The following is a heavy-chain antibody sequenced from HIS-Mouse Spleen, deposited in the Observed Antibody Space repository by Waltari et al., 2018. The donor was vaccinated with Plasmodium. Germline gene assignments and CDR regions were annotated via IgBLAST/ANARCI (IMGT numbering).Heavy chain of an antibody. D-gene: IGHD6-6*01. CDR1: GFTVSSNY. CDR2: SYSGGST. CDR3: ARGMKSSSSAFDI. J-gene: IGHJ3*02. V-gene: IGHV3-53*01. Sequence: EVQLVESGGGLIQPGGSLRLSCAASGFTVSSNYMSWVRQALGKGLGWVSVSYSGGSTYYAGSVKGRFTISRDNSKNTLYLQMNSLRAEDTAVYYCARGMKSSSSAFDIWGQGTMVTVSS.